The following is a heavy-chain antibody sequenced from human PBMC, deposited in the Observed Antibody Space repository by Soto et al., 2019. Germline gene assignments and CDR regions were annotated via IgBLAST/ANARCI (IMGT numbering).Heavy chain of an antibody. D-gene: IGHD1-26*01. Sequence: QVQLVESGGGVVQPGRSLRLSCAASGFTFSSYGMHWVRQAPGKGLVWVAVIWYDGSKKYYADSVKGRLTISRDNSKNTLYLQKNSLRAEDRAVYYCARDRCGIDYWGQGTLVTVSS. CDR1: GFTFSSYG. J-gene: IGHJ4*02. CDR2: IWYDGSKK. CDR3: ARDRCGIDY. V-gene: IGHV3-33*01.